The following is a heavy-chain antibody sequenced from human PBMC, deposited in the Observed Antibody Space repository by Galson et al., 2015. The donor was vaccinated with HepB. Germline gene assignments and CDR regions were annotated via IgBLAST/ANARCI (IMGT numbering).Heavy chain of an antibody. V-gene: IGHV1-18*04. D-gene: IGHD4-17*01. Sequence: SVKVSCKASGYTFTSYGISWVRQAPGQGLEWMGWISAYNGNTNYAQKLQGRVTMTTDTSTSTAYMELRSLRSDDTAVYYCARSLWYDYGDYEAYFDYWGQGTLVTVSS. CDR1: GYTFTSYG. J-gene: IGHJ4*02. CDR2: ISAYNGNT. CDR3: ARSLWYDYGDYEAYFDY.